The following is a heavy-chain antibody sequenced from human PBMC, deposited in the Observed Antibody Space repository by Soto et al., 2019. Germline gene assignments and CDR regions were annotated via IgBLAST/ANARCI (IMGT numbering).Heavy chain of an antibody. V-gene: IGHV4-38-2*01. CDR1: GYSISSGYY. Sequence: DTLSLTCAVSGYSISSGYYWGWIRQPPGKGLEWIGSIYHSGSTYYNPSLKSRVTISVDTSKNQFSLKLSSVTAADTAVYYCARSDIVATINYYYYYGMDVWGQGTTVTVSS. D-gene: IGHD5-12*01. J-gene: IGHJ6*02. CDR2: IYHSGST. CDR3: ARSDIVATINYYYYYGMDV.